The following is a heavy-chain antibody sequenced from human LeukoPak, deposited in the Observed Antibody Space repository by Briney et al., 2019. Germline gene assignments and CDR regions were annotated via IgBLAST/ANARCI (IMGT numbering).Heavy chain of an antibody. Sequence: PSETLSLTCTVSGGSISSYYWSWIRQPPGKGLEWIGYIYYSGSTNYNPSLKSRVTISVDTSKNQFSLKLSSVTAADTAVYYCARVGYCSSTSCYTGYYYMAVWGKGTTVTVSS. V-gene: IGHV4-59*01. J-gene: IGHJ6*03. D-gene: IGHD2-2*02. CDR2: IYYSGST. CDR1: GGSISSYY. CDR3: ARVGYCSSTSCYTGYYYMAV.